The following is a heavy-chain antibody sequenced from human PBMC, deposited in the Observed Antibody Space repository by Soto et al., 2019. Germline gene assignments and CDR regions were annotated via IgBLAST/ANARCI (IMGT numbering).Heavy chain of an antibody. CDR2: IIPIFGTA. CDR1: GGTFSSYA. J-gene: IGHJ6*04. CDR3: AESPRVPAAMGLYYYYGMDV. V-gene: IGHV1-69*01. Sequence: QVQLVQSGAEVKKPGSSVKVSCKASGGTFSSYAISWVRQAPGQGLEWMGGIIPIFGTANYAQKFQGRVTITADESTSTAYIELRSLRSEDTAVYYCAESPRVPAAMGLYYYYGMDVWGKGSTVTVSS. D-gene: IGHD2-2*01.